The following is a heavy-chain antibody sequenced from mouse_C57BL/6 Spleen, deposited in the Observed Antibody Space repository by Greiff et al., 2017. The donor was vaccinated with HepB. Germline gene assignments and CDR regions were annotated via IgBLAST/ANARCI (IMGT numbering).Heavy chain of an antibody. CDR3: ARDRGPVTYYFDY. D-gene: IGHD2-13*01. CDR2: INYDGSST. CDR1: GFTFSDYY. V-gene: IGHV5-16*01. J-gene: IGHJ2*01. Sequence: VQLVESEGGLVQPGSSMKLSCTASGFTFSDYYMAWVRQVPEKGLEWVANINYDGSSTYYLDSLKSRFIISRDNAKNILYLQMSSLKSEDTATYYCARDRGPVTYYFDYWGQGTTLTVSS.